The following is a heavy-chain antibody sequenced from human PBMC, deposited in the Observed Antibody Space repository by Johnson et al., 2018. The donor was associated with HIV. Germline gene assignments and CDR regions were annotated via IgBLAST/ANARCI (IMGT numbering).Heavy chain of an antibody. D-gene: IGHD6-6*01. CDR1: GFTFSSYG. CDR2: IWYDGNNK. V-gene: IGHV3-33*06. J-gene: IGHJ3*02. Sequence: VQLLESGGGVVQPGRSLRLSCAASGFTFSSYGMHWVRQAPGKGLQWVAVIWYDGNNKYYADSVKGRFTIYRDNSKNTLYLQMNSLRAEDTALYYCAKDIGQLVGQDAFDIWGQGTMVTVSS. CDR3: AKDIGQLVGQDAFDI.